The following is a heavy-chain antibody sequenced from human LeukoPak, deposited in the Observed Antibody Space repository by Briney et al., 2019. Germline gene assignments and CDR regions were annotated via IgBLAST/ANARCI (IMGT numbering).Heavy chain of an antibody. Sequence: ASVKVSCKASGGTFSSYAINWVRQAPGQGLEWMGGIIPIFGTANYAQKFQDRVTITADESTSTAYMELSSLRSDDTAIYYCASRLYCSNTRCRNFPFAYWGQGTLVTVSS. CDR2: IIPIFGTA. CDR1: GGTFSSYA. CDR3: ASRLYCSNTRCRNFPFAY. D-gene: IGHD2-2*01. V-gene: IGHV1-69*13. J-gene: IGHJ4*02.